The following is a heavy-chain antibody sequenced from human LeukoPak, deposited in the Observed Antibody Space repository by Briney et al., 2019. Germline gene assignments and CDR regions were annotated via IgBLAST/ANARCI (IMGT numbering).Heavy chain of an antibody. CDR3: ARGLGRSDY. J-gene: IGHJ4*02. Sequence: GGSLRLSCAASGFTFSSYAMSWVRQAPGKGLEWVSAISGSGGSTYYADSVKGRFTISRDNAKNSLYLQMNSLRAEDTAVYYCARGLGRSDYWGQGTLVTVSS. CDR1: GFTFSSYA. V-gene: IGHV3-23*01. CDR2: ISGSGGST.